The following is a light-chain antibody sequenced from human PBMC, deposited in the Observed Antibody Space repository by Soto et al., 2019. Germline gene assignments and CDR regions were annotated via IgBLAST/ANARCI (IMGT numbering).Light chain of an antibody. CDR1: SSNIGSNY. CDR3: AAWDESLSGHYV. CDR2: CNN. Sequence: QSVLTQPPSASGTPGQRVTISCSGSSSNIGSNYVYWYQHLPGTAPKHLIYCNNKRPSGVPDRFSGSKSGTSATLAISGLRCEDEADYYCAAWDESLSGHYVFGTGTKLTVL. J-gene: IGLJ1*01. V-gene: IGLV1-47*02.